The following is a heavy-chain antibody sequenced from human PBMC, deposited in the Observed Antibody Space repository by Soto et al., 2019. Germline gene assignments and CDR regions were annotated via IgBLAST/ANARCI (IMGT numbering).Heavy chain of an antibody. J-gene: IGHJ4*02. CDR2: TYYRSKWYN. CDR3: AREPKLGYCSSTSCYPNYFDY. D-gene: IGHD2-2*01. CDR1: GDSVSSNSAA. Sequence: SQTLSLTCAISGDSVSSNSAAWNWIRQSPSRGLEWLGRTYYRSKWYNDYAVSVKSRITINPDTSKNQFSLQLNSVTPEDTAVYYCAREPKLGYCSSTSCYPNYFDYWGQGTLVTVSS. V-gene: IGHV6-1*01.